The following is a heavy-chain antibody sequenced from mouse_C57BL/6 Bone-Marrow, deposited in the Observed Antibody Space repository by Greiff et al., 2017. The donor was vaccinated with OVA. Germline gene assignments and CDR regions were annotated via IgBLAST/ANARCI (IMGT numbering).Heavy chain of an antibody. CDR1: GFTFSDYG. D-gene: IGHD4-1*01. V-gene: IGHV5-17*01. Sequence: EVQLVESGGGLVKPGGSLKLSCAASGFTFSDYGMHWVRQAPETGLEWVAYISSGSSTIYYADTVKGRFTISRDNAKNTLFRQMTSLRSEDTAMYYCAKNWYFDYWGQGTTLTVSS. CDR3: AKNWYFDY. J-gene: IGHJ2*01. CDR2: ISSGSSTI.